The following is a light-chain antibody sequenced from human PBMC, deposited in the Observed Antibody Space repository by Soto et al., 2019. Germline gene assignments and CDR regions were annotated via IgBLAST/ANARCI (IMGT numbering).Light chain of an antibody. Sequence: QSVLTKPPSASGTPGQRVTISCSGSSSNIGSKYAYWYQQLPGRAPKLLIYRNNQRPSGVPDRFSGSKSGTSASLAISGLRSEDEADYYCAAWDDSLSGEIFGGGTKVTVL. V-gene: IGLV1-47*01. J-gene: IGLJ2*01. CDR2: RNN. CDR3: AAWDDSLSGEI. CDR1: SSNIGSKY.